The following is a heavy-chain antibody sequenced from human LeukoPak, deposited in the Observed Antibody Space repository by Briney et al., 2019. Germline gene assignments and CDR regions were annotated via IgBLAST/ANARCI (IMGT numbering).Heavy chain of an antibody. CDR1: GFTFSGFW. J-gene: IGHJ4*02. V-gene: IGHV3-7*03. Sequence: GGSLRLSCAVSGFTFSGFWMSWSRQAPGKGLEWVASINSDGSEGYYADVVKGRFTISRDNAKNSLYLQINSLRAEDTALYYCAKAKAGYYGSGSYGWFDYWGQGTLVTVSS. CDR3: AKAKAGYYGSGSYGWFDY. CDR2: INSDGSEG. D-gene: IGHD3-10*01.